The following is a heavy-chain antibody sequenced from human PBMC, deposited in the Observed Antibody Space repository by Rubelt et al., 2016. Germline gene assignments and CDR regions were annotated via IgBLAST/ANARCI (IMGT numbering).Heavy chain of an antibody. CDR1: SGSINSNNW. CDR3: ARTVLSGFGPLNY. D-gene: IGHD3-10*01. V-gene: IGHV4-4*02. Sequence: QVQLQESGPGLVKPSGTLSLNCAVSSGSINSNNWWSWVRQSPEKGLEWIGEIYHSGSTNYSPYLKSRVTISLDKSKNQFSLKMTSVTAAETAIYYCARTVLSGFGPLNYWGQGILVTVSS. J-gene: IGHJ4*02. CDR2: IYHSGST.